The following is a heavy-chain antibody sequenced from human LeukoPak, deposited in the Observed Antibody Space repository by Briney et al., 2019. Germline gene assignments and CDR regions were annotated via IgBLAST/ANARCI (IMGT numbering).Heavy chain of an antibody. Sequence: SETLSLTCTVSGGSISIYYWNWIRQPAGKGLEWIGRIFTSGITNYDPSLKSRVTMSVDTSKNQFSLNLSSLTVADTAVYYCARESSGNYYNPLGYMDVWGKGTTVTVSS. D-gene: IGHD3-10*01. CDR1: GGSISIYY. CDR3: ARESSGNYYNPLGYMDV. J-gene: IGHJ6*03. V-gene: IGHV4-4*07. CDR2: IFTSGIT.